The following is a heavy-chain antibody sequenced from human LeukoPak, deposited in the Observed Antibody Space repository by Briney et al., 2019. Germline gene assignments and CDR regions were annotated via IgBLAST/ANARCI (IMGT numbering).Heavy chain of an antibody. J-gene: IGHJ5*02. CDR2: MNPNSGNT. CDR3: ARVAWIGVRWFDP. D-gene: IGHD5-12*01. Sequence: ASVKVSCKASGYTFTSYDINWVRQATGQGREWMGWMNPNSGNTGYAQKFQGRVTITRNTSISTAYMELSSLRSEDTAVYYCARVAWIGVRWFDPWGQGTLVTVSS. V-gene: IGHV1-8*03. CDR1: GYTFTSYD.